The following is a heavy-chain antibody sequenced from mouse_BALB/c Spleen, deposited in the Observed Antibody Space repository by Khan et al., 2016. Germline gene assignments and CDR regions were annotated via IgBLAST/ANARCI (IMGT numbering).Heavy chain of an antibody. Sequence: EVQLQESGAELVKPGASVKLSCTASGFNIKDTYMHWMIQRPEQGLEWIGRIDPANDNTKYDPKFQGKATITADTSSNTAYLQLSSLTSEDTAVYYFAISYYDSWFVYWGQGTLVTVSA. D-gene: IGHD2-4*01. CDR3: AISYYDSWFVY. CDR2: IDPANDNT. J-gene: IGHJ3*01. CDR1: GFNIKDTY. V-gene: IGHV14-3*02.